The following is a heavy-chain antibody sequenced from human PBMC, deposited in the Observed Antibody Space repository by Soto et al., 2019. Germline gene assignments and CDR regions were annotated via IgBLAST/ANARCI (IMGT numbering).Heavy chain of an antibody. D-gene: IGHD3-10*01. Sequence: QGLEWRGGIIPIFGTANYAQKFQGRVTITADESTSTAYMELSSLRSEDTAVYYCARAPRITMVRGVPDSYYYYGIDVWAEGITVTVSS. CDR2: IIPIFGTA. V-gene: IGHV1-69*01. CDR3: ARAPRITMVRGVPDSYYYYGIDV. J-gene: IGHJ6*04.